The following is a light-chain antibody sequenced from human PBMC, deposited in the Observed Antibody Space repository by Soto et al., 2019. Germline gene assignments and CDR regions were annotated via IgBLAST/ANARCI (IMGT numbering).Light chain of an antibody. CDR1: QSISSW. V-gene: IGKV1-5*01. CDR3: QQYNSYLWT. CDR2: DAS. J-gene: IGKJ1*01. Sequence: DLTMTQSPATLSASFGDRVTITWRASQSISSWLAWYQQKPGKAPKLLIYDASSLESGVPSRFSGSGYGTEFNLTISSLQPDDFATYYCQQYNSYLWTFGQGTQVDIK.